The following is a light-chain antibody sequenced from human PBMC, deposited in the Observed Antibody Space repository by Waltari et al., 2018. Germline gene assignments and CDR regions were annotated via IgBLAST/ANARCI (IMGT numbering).Light chain of an antibody. CDR3: QQYGGSPYT. CDR1: QSVSSSY. CDR2: GAS. V-gene: IGKV3-20*01. J-gene: IGKJ2*01. Sequence: IVLTQSPGTLSLSPGERATLSCRASQSVSSSYLAWYQQKPGQAPRLLIYGASIRATGIPDRFSGSGSVTGFTLTISRLEPEDFAVYYCQQYGGSPYTFGQGTKLEIK.